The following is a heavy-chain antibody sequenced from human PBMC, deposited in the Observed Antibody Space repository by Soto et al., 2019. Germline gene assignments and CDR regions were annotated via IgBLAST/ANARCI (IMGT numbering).Heavy chain of an antibody. CDR3: VSVRVGIGNYFDS. D-gene: IGHD3-10*01. V-gene: IGHV4-59*12. CDR1: NGSISGFY. J-gene: IGHJ4*02. Sequence: PSETLSLTCSVSNGSISGFYWTWIRQPPGKILEWIGYIHYSGRTDYNPSLTSRATMSVDTSKNQFSLNLKSITAADTAVYYCVSVRVGIGNYFDSWGRGTLVTVSS. CDR2: IHYSGRT.